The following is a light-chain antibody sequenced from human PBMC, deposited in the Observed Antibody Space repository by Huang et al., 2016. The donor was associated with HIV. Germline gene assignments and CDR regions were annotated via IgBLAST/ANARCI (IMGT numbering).Light chain of an antibody. V-gene: IGKV3-15*01. CDR2: GAS. Sequence: EIVMTQSPATLSVSPGERATLSCRASQSVKTNVAWYQQKPGQAPRLLIYGASTRATGSPARFSGSGSGTEFTLTISSLQSEDFAVYYCQQYNNWPPLTFGGGTKVEIK. CDR1: QSVKTN. CDR3: QQYNNWPPLT. J-gene: IGKJ4*01.